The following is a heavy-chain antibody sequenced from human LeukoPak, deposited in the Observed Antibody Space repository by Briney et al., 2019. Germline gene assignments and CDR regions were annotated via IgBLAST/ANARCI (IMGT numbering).Heavy chain of an antibody. Sequence: GGSLRLSCAASGFDLTTYAMTWVRQAPAKGLEWVSSIRIGGGGTYYADSVKGRFTISRDNSENTLHLQMNNLRVEDTARYFCAGCVVLSQGWCNWFDPWGQGTLVTVSS. CDR1: GFDLTTYA. J-gene: IGHJ5*02. D-gene: IGHD2-15*01. CDR3: AGCVVLSQGWCNWFDP. V-gene: IGHV3-23*01. CDR2: IRIGGGGT.